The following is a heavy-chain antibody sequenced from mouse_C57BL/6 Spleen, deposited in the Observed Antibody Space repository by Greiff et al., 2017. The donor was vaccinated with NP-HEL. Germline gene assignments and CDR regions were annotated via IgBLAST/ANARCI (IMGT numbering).Heavy chain of an antibody. J-gene: IGHJ3*01. V-gene: IGHV2-6*01. CDR1: GFSLTSYG. D-gene: IGHD2-4*01. CDR3: ASRDYDAFAY. Sequence: QVQLQQSGPGLVAPSQSLSITCTVSGFSLTSYGVDWVRQSPGKGLEWLGVIWGVGSTNYNSALKSRLSISKDNSKSQVFLKMNSLQTDDTAMYYCASRDYDAFAYWGQGTLVTVSA. CDR2: IWGVGST.